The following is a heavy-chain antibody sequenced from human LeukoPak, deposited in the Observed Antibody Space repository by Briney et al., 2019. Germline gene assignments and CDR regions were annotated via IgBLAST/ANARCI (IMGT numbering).Heavy chain of an antibody. J-gene: IGHJ6*02. CDR1: GGSISSSSYY. V-gene: IGHV4-39*07. CDR2: IYYSGST. Sequence: KPSEALSLTCTVSGGSISSSSYYWGWIRQPPGKGLEWIGSIYYSGSTYYNPSLKSRVTISVDTSKNQFSLKLSSVTAADTAVYYCAGDGAPSSGWYPYYYYYGMDVWGQGTTVTVSS. D-gene: IGHD6-19*01. CDR3: AGDGAPSSGWYPYYYYYGMDV.